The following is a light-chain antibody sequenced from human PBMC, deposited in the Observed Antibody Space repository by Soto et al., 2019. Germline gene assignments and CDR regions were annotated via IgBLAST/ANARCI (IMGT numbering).Light chain of an antibody. J-gene: IGLJ2*01. CDR1: NSDVGGYNY. CDR3: SSYTSSSTSVV. CDR2: DVT. Sequence: QSVLTQPASVSGSPGQSITISCSGTNSDVGGYNYVSWYQQHPGKAPKLMIFDVTNRPSGVSNRFSGSKSGNTASLTISGLQADDEAHYYCSSYTSSSTSVVFGGGTKLTVL. V-gene: IGLV2-14*03.